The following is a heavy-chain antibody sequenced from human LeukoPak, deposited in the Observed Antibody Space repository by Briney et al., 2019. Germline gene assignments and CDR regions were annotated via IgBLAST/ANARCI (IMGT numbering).Heavy chain of an antibody. D-gene: IGHD2-8*01. CDR1: GFTFSSYW. CDR3: ARERESVCDY. CDR2: IWYDGSNK. Sequence: GGSLRLSCAASGFTFSSYWMHWVRQAPGKGPEWLTTIWYDGSNKYYADSVKGRFTISRDNSKSTLYLQMSSLRAEDTAVYYCARERESVCDYWGQGTLVTVSS. V-gene: IGHV3-33*08. J-gene: IGHJ4*02.